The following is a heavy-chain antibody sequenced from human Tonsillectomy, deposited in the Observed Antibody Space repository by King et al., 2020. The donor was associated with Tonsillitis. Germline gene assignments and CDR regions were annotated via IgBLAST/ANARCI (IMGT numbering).Heavy chain of an antibody. V-gene: IGHV3-23*04. CDR2: ISTSGGST. CDR1: GFTFTSYA. J-gene: IGHJ4*02. CDR3: AKDVNSGWLYYFDF. Sequence: VQLVESGGGLVQPGGSLRLSCAASGFTFTSYAMSWVRQAPGKGLEWVSTISTSGGSTYYADSVKGRFTISRDNSKNTLYLQMSSLRVGDTAIYYCAKDVNSGWLYYFDFWGQGTLVTVSS. D-gene: IGHD6-19*01.